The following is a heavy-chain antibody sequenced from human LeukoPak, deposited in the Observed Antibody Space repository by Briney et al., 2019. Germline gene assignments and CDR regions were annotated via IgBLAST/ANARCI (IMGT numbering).Heavy chain of an antibody. CDR3: AKCGYSGCHLIDY. J-gene: IGHJ4*02. D-gene: IGHD5-12*01. CDR1: GFTFSDYD. CDR2: VSYDTINK. V-gene: IGHV3-30*18. Sequence: PGGSLRLSCAASGFTFSDYDMSWVRQAPGKGLEWVALVSYDTINKYYQDSVKGRFTISRDNSKNTVYLQMDTLRAEDTAVYYCAKCGYSGCHLIDYWGQGTLVTVSS.